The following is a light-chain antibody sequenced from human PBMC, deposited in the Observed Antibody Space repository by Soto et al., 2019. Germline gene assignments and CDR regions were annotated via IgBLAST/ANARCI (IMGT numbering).Light chain of an antibody. J-gene: IGKJ1*01. V-gene: IGKV2-28*01. CDR1: QTILHSNGYNY. Sequence: DIVMTQSPLSLPVTPVEPASISCRSSQTILHSNGYNYFDWYLQKPGQSPQLLISLGSDRAYGVTDRFSGSGSGTDFTLEIRRVEAEDVGVYYCMQSLQTPWTFGQGTNVGI. CDR3: MQSLQTPWT. CDR2: LGS.